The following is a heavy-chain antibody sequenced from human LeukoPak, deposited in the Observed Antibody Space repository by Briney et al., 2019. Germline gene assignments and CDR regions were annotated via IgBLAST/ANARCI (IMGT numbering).Heavy chain of an antibody. D-gene: IGHD2-15*01. J-gene: IGHJ6*02. CDR2: ISYDGSNK. Sequence: GGSLRLSCAASGFTFSSYAMHWVREAPGKGLEWVAVISYDGSNKYYADSVKGRFTISRDNSKNTLYLQMNSLRAEDTAVYYCARDVVVAATFYYYGMDVWGQGTTVTVSS. V-gene: IGHV3-30-3*01. CDR1: GFTFSSYA. CDR3: ARDVVVAATFYYYGMDV.